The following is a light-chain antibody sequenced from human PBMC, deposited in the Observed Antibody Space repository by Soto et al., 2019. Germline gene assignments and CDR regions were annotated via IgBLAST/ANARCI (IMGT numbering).Light chain of an antibody. CDR3: QHYAGSTWT. Sequence: EVALTQSPGTLSLSPGERATLSFRSSQSVSRYLAWVQHKPGQAPRVLIYSASTRATGIPDRFSGSGSGTDFTLNISRLETKNFAVYYCQHYAGSTWTFGKGTKMEIK. V-gene: IGKV3-20*01. CDR1: QSVSRY. CDR2: SAS. J-gene: IGKJ1*01.